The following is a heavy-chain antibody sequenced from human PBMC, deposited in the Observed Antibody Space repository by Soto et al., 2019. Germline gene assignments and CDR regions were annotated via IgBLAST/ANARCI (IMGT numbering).Heavy chain of an antibody. J-gene: IGHJ3*02. V-gene: IGHV1-46*01. Sequence: ASVKGSCKASGYTFTSYYMHWVRQAPGQGLEWMGIINTSGGSTSYAQKFQGRVTMTRDTSTSTVYMELSSLRSEDTAVYYCARGAYYDSSANAAFDIWGQGTMVPVS. CDR1: GYTFTSYY. CDR3: ARGAYYDSSANAAFDI. CDR2: INTSGGST. D-gene: IGHD3-22*01.